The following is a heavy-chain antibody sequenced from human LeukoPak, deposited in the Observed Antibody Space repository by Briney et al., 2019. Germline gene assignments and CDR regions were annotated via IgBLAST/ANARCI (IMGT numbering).Heavy chain of an antibody. J-gene: IGHJ3*02. V-gene: IGHV3-66*01. CDR2: IYSGGST. CDR3: ARARIVAAGNDAFDI. Sequence: GGSLRLSCAASGFTVSSNYMTWVRQAPGKGLEWVLIIYSGGSTFYAGSVKGRFTISRDNSKNTLYLQMNSLRAEDTAVYYCARARIVAAGNDAFDIWGQGTMVTVSS. CDR1: GFTVSSNY. D-gene: IGHD6-13*01.